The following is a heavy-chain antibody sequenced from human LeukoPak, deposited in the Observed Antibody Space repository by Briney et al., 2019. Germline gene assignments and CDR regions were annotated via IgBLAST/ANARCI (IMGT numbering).Heavy chain of an antibody. J-gene: IGHJ4*02. V-gene: IGHV3-23*01. CDR2: ISVNGGTT. Sequence: PGGSLRLSCAASGFTFSSYAMTWVRQAPGKGLEWVSSISVNGGTTYYADSVKGRFTISRDSSKNTLYLQMNSLRAEDTAVYYCAKTLLGIGGYYFDYWGQGTLVTVSS. D-gene: IGHD7-27*01. CDR1: GFTFSSYA. CDR3: AKTLLGIGGYYFDY.